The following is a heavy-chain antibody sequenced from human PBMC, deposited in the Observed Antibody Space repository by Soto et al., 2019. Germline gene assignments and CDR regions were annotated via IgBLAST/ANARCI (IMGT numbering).Heavy chain of an antibody. D-gene: IGHD2-8*01. V-gene: IGHV3-48*02. Sequence: GGSLRLSCAASGFTFSSYSMNWVRQAPGKGLEWVSYISSSSSTIYYADSVKGRFTISRDNAKNSLYLQMNSLRDEDTAVYYCARDGDGGAYCTNGVCYSDYYYGMDVWGQGTTVTVSS. CDR3: ARDGDGGAYCTNGVCYSDYYYGMDV. J-gene: IGHJ6*02. CDR2: ISSSSSTI. CDR1: GFTFSSYS.